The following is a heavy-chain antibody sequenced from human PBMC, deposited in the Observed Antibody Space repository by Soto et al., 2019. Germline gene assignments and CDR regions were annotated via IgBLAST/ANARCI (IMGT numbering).Heavy chain of an antibody. Sequence: EVQLVESGGGLVKPGGSLRLSCAASGFTFSSYSMNWVRQAPGKGLEWVSSISSSSSYIYYADSVKGRFTISRDNAKNPQYLQMNSLSAEDTAVYYCARGTDFGGDYYYYYYMDVWGKGTTVTVSS. D-gene: IGHD3-3*01. J-gene: IGHJ6*03. CDR1: GFTFSSYS. V-gene: IGHV3-21*01. CDR2: ISSSSSYI. CDR3: ARGTDFGGDYYYYYYMDV.